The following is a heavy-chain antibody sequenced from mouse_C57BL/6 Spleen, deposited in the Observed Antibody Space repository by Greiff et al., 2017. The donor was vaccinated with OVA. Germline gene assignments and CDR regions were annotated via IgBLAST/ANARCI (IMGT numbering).Heavy chain of an antibody. CDR3: ARGQSTIIFDY. D-gene: IGHD2-1*01. Sequence: QVQLQQPGAELVMPGASVKLSCKASGYTFTSYWMHWVKQRPGQGLEWIGEIDPSDSYTNYNQKFKGKSTLTVDKSSSTAYMQLSSLTSEDSAVYYCARGQSTIIFDYWGQGTTLTVSS. V-gene: IGHV1-69*01. CDR1: GYTFTSYW. CDR2: IDPSDSYT. J-gene: IGHJ2*01.